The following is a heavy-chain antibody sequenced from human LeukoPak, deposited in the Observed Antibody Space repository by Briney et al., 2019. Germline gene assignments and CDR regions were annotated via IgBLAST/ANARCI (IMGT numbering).Heavy chain of an antibody. J-gene: IGHJ6*03. CDR1: GYSISSGYY. CDR3: ARRYFDWLISNYYYMDV. Sequence: PSETLSLTCTVSGYSISSGYYWGWIRQPPGKGLEWIGSIYHSGSTYYNPSLKSRVTISVDTSKNQFSLKLSSVTAADTAVYYCARRYFDWLISNYYYMDVWGKGTTVTISS. V-gene: IGHV4-38-2*02. D-gene: IGHD3-9*01. CDR2: IYHSGST.